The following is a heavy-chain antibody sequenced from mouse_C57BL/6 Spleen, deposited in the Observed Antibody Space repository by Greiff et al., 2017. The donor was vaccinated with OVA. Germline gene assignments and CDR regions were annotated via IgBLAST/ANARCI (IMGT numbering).Heavy chain of an antibody. CDR1: GFSLTGYG. D-gene: IGHD1-1*01. CDR2: IWRGGSR. V-gene: IGHV2-5*01. Sequence: QVQLKESGPGLVQPSQSLSITCTVSGFSLTGYGVHWVRQSPGKGLEWLGVIWRGGSRAYNAAFMSSLGITKDNSKSQVFFKMNSLQADGTARSYWAKKGADYYGSSYGYFDVWGTGTTVTVAS. J-gene: IGHJ1*03. CDR3: AKKGADYYGSSYGYFDV.